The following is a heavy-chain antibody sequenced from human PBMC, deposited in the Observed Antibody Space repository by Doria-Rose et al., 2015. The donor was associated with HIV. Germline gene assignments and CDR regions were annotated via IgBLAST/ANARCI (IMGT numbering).Heavy chain of an antibody. CDR1: GYTFSAYA. D-gene: IGHD6-13*01. CDR2: LNVGNGDT. Sequence: QVQLVQSGAEVKQPGASVTVSCKTSGYTFSAYAIHWVRQAPGQRLEWMGWLNVGNGDTRYSRKFQDRVTITSDTSANTGYMALGSLRSEDTGVYYCARIHSLSSSSLGHWGQGTLVTVSS. CDR3: ARIHSLSSSSLGH. V-gene: IGHV1-3*01. J-gene: IGHJ4*02.